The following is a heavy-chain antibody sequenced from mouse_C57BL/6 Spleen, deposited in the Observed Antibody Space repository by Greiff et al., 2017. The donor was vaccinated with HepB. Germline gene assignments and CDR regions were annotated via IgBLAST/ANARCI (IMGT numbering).Heavy chain of an antibody. D-gene: IGHD1-1*01. V-gene: IGHV1-81*01. J-gene: IGHJ2*01. Sequence: VQLQQSGAELARPGASVKLSCKASGYTFTSYGISWVKQRTGQGLEWIGEIYPRSGNTYYNEKFKGKATLTADKSSSTAYMQLSSLTTEDSAIYYCAIYYYGSSYNFDYWGQGTTLTVSS. CDR2: IYPRSGNT. CDR1: GYTFTSYG. CDR3: AIYYYGSSYNFDY.